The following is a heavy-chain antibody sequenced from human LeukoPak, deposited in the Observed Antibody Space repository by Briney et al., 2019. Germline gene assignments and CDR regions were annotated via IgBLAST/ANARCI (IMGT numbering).Heavy chain of an antibody. Sequence: GGSLRLSCAASGFTFSSYAMSWVRQAPGKGLEWVSAISGSGGSTYYADSVKGRFTISRDNSKNTLYLQMNSLRAEDTAVYYCAKDLGYSSGWIDAFDIWGQGTMVTVSS. CDR2: ISGSGGST. CDR1: GFTFSSYA. V-gene: IGHV3-23*01. CDR3: AKDLGYSSGWIDAFDI. J-gene: IGHJ3*02. D-gene: IGHD6-19*01.